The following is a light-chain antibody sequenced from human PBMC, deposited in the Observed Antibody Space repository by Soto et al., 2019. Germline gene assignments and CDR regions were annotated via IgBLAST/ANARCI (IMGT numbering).Light chain of an antibody. J-gene: IGLJ2*01. V-gene: IGLV1-44*01. CDR2: SXX. CDR3: AAWDDSLNGVV. Sequence: QSVLTQPPSASGPPGQWVTISCSGSSSNIGSNTVNWYQQLPGTAPKLLMYSXXQRPSGXXXRXXXXXXXXXXXXXXXXLXPEDEADYYCAAWDDSLNGVVFGGGTKLTVL. CDR1: SSNIGSNT.